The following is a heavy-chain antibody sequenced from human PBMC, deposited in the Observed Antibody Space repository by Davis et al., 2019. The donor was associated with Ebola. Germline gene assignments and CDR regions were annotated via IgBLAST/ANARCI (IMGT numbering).Heavy chain of an antibody. CDR2: ISSSSSYT. CDR3: ARDGVENWFDP. D-gene: IGHD3-10*01. CDR1: GFTFSDYY. V-gene: IGHV3-11*05. J-gene: IGHJ5*02. Sequence: GGSLRLSCAASGFTFSDYYMSWIRQAPGKGLEWVSYISSSSSYTNYADSVKGRFTISRDNAKNSLYLQMNSLRAEDTAVYYCARDGVENWFDPWGQGTLVTVSS.